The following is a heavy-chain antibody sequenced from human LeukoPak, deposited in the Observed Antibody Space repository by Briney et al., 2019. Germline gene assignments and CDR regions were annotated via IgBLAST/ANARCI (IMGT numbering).Heavy chain of an antibody. V-gene: IGHV1-69*06. CDR2: IIPIFGTA. J-gene: IGHJ3*02. Sequence: ASVKVSCKASGGTFSSYAISWVRQAPGQGLEWMGGIIPIFGTANYAQKFQGRVTITADKSTSTAYMELSSLRSEDTAVYYCARARPGGQWLPPGVLTGPYAFDIWGQGTMVTVSS. CDR1: GGTFSSYA. D-gene: IGHD6-19*01. CDR3: ARARPGGQWLPPGVLTGPYAFDI.